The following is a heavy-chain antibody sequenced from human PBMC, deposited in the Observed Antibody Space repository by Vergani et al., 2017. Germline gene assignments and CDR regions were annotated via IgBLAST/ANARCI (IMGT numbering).Heavy chain of an antibody. J-gene: IGHJ1*01. CDR1: GYSISSGYY. Sequence: QVQLPESGPGLLKPSETLSLTCTVSGYSISSGYYCGWIRQPPGKGLEWIGSISHSGYTFYSPSRKSRVSRSVDTSKNQFSLRVSSVTAADTAVYYCVRDPWEGGGPYSGCWGRGTLVSVSS. CDR3: VRDPWEGGGPYSGC. V-gene: IGHV4-38-2*02. CDR2: ISHSGYT. D-gene: IGHD2-15*01.